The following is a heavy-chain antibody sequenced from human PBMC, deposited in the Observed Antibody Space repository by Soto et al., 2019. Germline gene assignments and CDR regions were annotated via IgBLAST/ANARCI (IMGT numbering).Heavy chain of an antibody. Sequence: QVQLVQSGAEVKKPGASVKLSCKASGYTFTSYYMHWVRQAPGQGLEWMGVINPSGGSTSYAQKFQGKFPMTRDTSTNTVYMELSSLRSEDTAVYYCARRSLMVYDAFDIWGHGTMVTVSS. CDR1: GYTFTSYY. CDR3: ARRSLMVYDAFDI. J-gene: IGHJ3*02. D-gene: IGHD2-8*01. CDR2: INPSGGST. V-gene: IGHV1-46*01.